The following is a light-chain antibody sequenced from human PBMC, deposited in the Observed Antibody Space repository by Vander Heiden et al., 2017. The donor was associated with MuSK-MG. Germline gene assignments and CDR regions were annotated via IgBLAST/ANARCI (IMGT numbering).Light chain of an antibody. J-gene: IGKJ4*01. V-gene: IGKV1-12*01. CDR3: QHANSFPLT. CDR2: SIS. CDR1: QDIKNF. Sequence: DIKMSQPPPSVSASVGDRVTITCRASQDIKNFLLWYQQKPGKVPQLLIYSISKLQSGVPSRFSVRGSGTDFALTINSLQPEDFATYYCQHANSFPLTFGGGTKVEIK.